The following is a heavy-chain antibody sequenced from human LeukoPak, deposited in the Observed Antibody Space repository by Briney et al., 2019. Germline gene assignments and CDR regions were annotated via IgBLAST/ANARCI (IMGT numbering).Heavy chain of an antibody. CDR3: AKDPSLAYRGGDCYSGADYAFDI. CDR1: GFTFSSYA. J-gene: IGHJ3*02. D-gene: IGHD2-21*02. Sequence: PGGSLRLSCAASGFTFSSYAMSWVRQAPGKGLEWVSAISGSGGSTYYADSVKGRFTISRDNSKNTLYLQMNSLRAEDTAVYYCAKDPSLAYRGGDCYSGADYAFDIWGQGTMVTVSS. V-gene: IGHV3-23*01. CDR2: ISGSGGST.